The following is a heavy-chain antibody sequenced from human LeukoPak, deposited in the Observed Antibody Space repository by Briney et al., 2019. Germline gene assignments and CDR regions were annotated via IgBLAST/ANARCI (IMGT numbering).Heavy chain of an antibody. CDR2: IRGGGAGA. Sequence: GGSLRLSCAASEFTFGNFAMSWVRQTPGKGLEWVSYIRGGGAGALYADSVKGRFTVSRDNSRSTLYLQMNSLRVEDTAVYYCAKCAQSYGNDAFDLWGPGTMVTVSS. J-gene: IGHJ3*01. D-gene: IGHD3-16*01. CDR1: EFTFGNFA. V-gene: IGHV3-23*01. CDR3: AKCAQSYGNDAFDL.